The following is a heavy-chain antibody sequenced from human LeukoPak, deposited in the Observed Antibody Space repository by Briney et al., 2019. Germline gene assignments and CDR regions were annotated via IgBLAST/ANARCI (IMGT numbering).Heavy chain of an antibody. J-gene: IGHJ3*02. D-gene: IGHD3-10*01. CDR1: GGSISSYY. Sequence: SETLSLTCTVSGGSISSYYWSWIRKPPGKGLEWIGYIYYSGSTNYNPSLKSRVTISVDTSKNQFSLKLSSVTAADTAVYYCARDRGHPDRGAFDIWGQGTMVTVSS. CDR3: ARDRGHPDRGAFDI. V-gene: IGHV4-59*01. CDR2: IYYSGST.